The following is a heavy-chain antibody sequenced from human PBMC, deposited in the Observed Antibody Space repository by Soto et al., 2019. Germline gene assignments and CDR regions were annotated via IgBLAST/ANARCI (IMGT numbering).Heavy chain of an antibody. CDR1: GFSFSSYV. D-gene: IGHD2-15*01. V-gene: IGHV3-23*01. J-gene: IGHJ4*01. Sequence: WVSLRLSCAAGGFSFSSYVMNWFRQAPGKGLQWVSTINSGSGVTYYPDSVKGRFTISRDNSKNTLYLQMISLRAEDTAVYYCTKAVEPNTILGTIKDIDHCGQETLVTVA. CDR2: INSGSGVT. CDR3: TKAVEPNTILGTIKDIDH.